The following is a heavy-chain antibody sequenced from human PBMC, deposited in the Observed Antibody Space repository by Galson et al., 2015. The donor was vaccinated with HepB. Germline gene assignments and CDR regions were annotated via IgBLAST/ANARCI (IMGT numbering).Heavy chain of an antibody. CDR2: ISYDGSNK. Sequence: SLRLSCAASGFTFSSYGMHWVRQAPGKGLEWVAVISYDGSNKYYADSVKGRFTISRDNSKNTLYLQMNSLRAEDTAVYYCAKVGYDILTGPPSYYYGMDVWGQGTTVTVSS. V-gene: IGHV3-30*18. J-gene: IGHJ6*02. D-gene: IGHD3-9*01. CDR3: AKVGYDILTGPPSYYYGMDV. CDR1: GFTFSSYG.